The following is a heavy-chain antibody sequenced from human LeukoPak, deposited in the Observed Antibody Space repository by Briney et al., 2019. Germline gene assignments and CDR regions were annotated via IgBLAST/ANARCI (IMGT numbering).Heavy chain of an antibody. J-gene: IGHJ4*02. CDR3: AKGAITSSTTCYFDS. CDR1: GFTFSGSA. CDR2: IRYDGSDK. Sequence: GGSLRLSCAASGFTFSGSAMHWVRQAPGKGLEWVAFIRYDGSDKYYADSVKGRFTISRDNSKNTLSLQVNSLRVDDTAVYYCAKGAITSSTTCYFDSWGQGTLVTVSS. V-gene: IGHV3-30*02. D-gene: IGHD2-2*01.